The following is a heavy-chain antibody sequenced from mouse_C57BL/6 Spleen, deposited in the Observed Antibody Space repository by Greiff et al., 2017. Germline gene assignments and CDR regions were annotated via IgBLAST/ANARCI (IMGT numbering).Heavy chain of an antibody. J-gene: IGHJ2*01. Sequence: VQLQQSGPELVKPGASVKMSCKASGYTFTDYNMHWVKQSHGKSLEWIGYINPNNGGTSYNQKFKGKATLTVNKSSSTAYMELRSLTSADSAVYCWARGGYYGRIDYWGQGTTLTVSS. D-gene: IGHD1-1*01. V-gene: IGHV1-22*01. CDR3: ARGGYYGRIDY. CDR2: INPNNGGT. CDR1: GYTFTDYN.